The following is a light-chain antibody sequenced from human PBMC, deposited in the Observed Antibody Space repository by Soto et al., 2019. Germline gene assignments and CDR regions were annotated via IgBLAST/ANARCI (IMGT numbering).Light chain of an antibody. CDR2: KAS. CDR1: QTISSW. CDR3: QHYNSYSEA. V-gene: IGKV1-5*03. J-gene: IGKJ1*01. Sequence: DLQMTQSPSTLSGSVGDRVTITCRASQTISSWLAWYQQKPGKAPKLLIYKASTLKSGVPSRFSGSGSGTEFTLTISSLQPDDFATYYCQHYNSYSEAFGQGTKVDFK.